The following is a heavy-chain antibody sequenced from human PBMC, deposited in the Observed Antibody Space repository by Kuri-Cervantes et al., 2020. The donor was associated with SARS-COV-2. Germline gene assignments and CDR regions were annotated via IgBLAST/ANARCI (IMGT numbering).Heavy chain of an antibody. Sequence: SETLSLTCAVYGGSFSGYYWSWIRQPPGKGLEWIGEINHSGSTNYNPSLKSRVTISVDTSKNQFSLSLTSVTAADTAVYYCARGGPFRFDAFDTWGHGTMVTVSS. J-gene: IGHJ3*02. CDR1: GGSFSGYY. CDR2: INHSGST. V-gene: IGHV4-34*01. CDR3: ARGGPFRFDAFDT.